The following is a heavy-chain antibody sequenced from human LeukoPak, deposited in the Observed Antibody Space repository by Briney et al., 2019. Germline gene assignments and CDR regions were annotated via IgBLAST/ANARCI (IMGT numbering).Heavy chain of an antibody. CDR2: ISGSGGST. Sequence: GWSLRLSCAASGFTFSSYAMSWVRQAPGKGLEWVSAISGSGGSTYYADSVKGRFTISRDNSKNTLYLQMSSLRTEDTAVYYCAKEVGYSSGWYSTPDYWGQGTLVTVSS. J-gene: IGHJ4*02. D-gene: IGHD6-19*01. CDR3: AKEVGYSSGWYSTPDY. V-gene: IGHV3-23*01. CDR1: GFTFSSYA.